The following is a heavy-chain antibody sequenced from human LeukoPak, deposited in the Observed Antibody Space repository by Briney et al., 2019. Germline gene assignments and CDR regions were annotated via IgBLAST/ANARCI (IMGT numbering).Heavy chain of an antibody. D-gene: IGHD1-14*01. CDR2: IYHSGST. V-gene: IGHV4-31*03. J-gene: IGHJ4*02. Sequence: SQTLSLTCTVSGGSVNSGAYYWSWVRQRPGKGLEWIGFIYHSGSTYYSPSLKSRVTISIDTSKNQFSLKVTSVTAADTAVYYCATEQNHRFDYWGQGTLVTVSS. CDR1: GGSVNSGAYY. CDR3: ATEQNHRFDY.